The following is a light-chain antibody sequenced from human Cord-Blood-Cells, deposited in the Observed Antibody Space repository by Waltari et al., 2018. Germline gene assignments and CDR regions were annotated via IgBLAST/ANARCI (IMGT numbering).Light chain of an antibody. Sequence: QSALTQPASVSGSPGQSITIPCTGTSSDVGGYNYVSWYQQHPGKAPNLMIYDVSNRPSGVSNRFSGSKSGNTASLTISGLQAEDEADYYCSSYTSSSTLGVFGGGTKLTVL. J-gene: IGLJ3*02. V-gene: IGLV2-14*03. CDR2: DVS. CDR1: SSDVGGYNY. CDR3: SSYTSSSTLGV.